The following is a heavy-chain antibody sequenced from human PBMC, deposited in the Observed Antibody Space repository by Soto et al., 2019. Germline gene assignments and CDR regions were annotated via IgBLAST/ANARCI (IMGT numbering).Heavy chain of an antibody. CDR3: ARVGLGYCSGGSCSRGWFDP. V-gene: IGHV1-3*01. CDR1: GYTFTSYA. J-gene: IGHJ5*02. CDR2: INAGNGNT. Sequence: QVQLVQSGAEVKKPGASVKVSCKASGYTFTSYAMHWVRQAPGQRLEWMGWINAGNGNTKYSQKFQGRVTITRDTSASTAYMELSSLRSEDTAVYYCARVGLGYCSGGSCSRGWFDPWGQGTLVTVSS. D-gene: IGHD2-15*01.